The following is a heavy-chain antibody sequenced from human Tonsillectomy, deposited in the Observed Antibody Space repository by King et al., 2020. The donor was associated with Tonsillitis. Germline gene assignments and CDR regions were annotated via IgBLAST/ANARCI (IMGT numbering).Heavy chain of an antibody. CDR2: IHHTGST. CDR3: ARDGGGALGGYDTGVSSY. CDR1: GYSISSGHY. V-gene: IGHV4-38-2*02. J-gene: IGHJ4*02. D-gene: IGHD5-12*01. Sequence: LQLQESGPGLVKPSETLSLTCGVSGYSISSGHYWGWIRQPPGKGLEWIGSIHHTGSTYYNPSVKSRVTISVDTSKNQFSLRLSSVTSADTAVYFCARDGGGALGGYDTGVSSYWGQGTLVTVSS.